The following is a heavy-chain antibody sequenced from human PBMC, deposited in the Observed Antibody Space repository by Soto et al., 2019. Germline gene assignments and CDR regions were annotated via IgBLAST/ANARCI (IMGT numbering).Heavy chain of an antibody. Sequence: SETLSLTCAVYGASLSGYDWSWVRQPPGKGLEWIGEISQTGGTNYDPSLKGRVSISIDTSKNQFSLRLSSVTAADTAIYYCARDPNANAFDIWGRGAMVTVSS. J-gene: IGHJ3*02. CDR3: ARDPNANAFDI. V-gene: IGHV4-34*01. CDR1: GASLSGYD. CDR2: ISQTGGT.